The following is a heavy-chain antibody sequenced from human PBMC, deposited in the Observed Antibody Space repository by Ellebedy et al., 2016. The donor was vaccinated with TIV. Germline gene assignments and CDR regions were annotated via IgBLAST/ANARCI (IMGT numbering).Heavy chain of an antibody. Sequence: SETLSLTCTVSGGSISSYYWSWIRQPPGKGLEWIGEINHSGSTNYNPSLKSRVTISVDTSKNQFSLKLSSVTAADTAVYYCARGRVWFGELLYDYWGQGTLGTVSS. V-gene: IGHV4-34*01. CDR2: INHSGST. D-gene: IGHD3-10*01. CDR3: ARGRVWFGELLYDY. CDR1: GGSISSYY. J-gene: IGHJ4*02.